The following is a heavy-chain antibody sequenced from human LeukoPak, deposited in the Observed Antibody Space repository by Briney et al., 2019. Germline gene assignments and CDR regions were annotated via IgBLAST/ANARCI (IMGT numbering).Heavy chain of an antibody. CDR2: IYTSGST. CDR3: ARHLRIAVAGNWFDP. V-gene: IGHV4-4*07. J-gene: IGHJ5*02. CDR1: GGSISSYY. Sequence: SETLSLTCTVSGGSISSYYWSWIRQPAGKGLEWIGRIYTSGSTNYNPSLKSRVTMSVDTSKNQFSLKLSSVTAADTAVYYCARHLRIAVAGNWFDPWGQGTLVTVSS. D-gene: IGHD6-19*01.